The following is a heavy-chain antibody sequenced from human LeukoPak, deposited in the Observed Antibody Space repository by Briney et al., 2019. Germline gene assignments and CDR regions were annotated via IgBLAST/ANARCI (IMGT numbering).Heavy chain of an antibody. Sequence: GGSLGLSCAASGFTFTSYAMSWVRQAPGKGLEWVSVIYSGGRTYYADSVKGRFTISRDNSKSTLYLQMNSLRAEDTAVYYSARDHPPGDYWGQGTLVTVSS. CDR3: ARDHPPGDY. CDR2: IYSGGRT. V-gene: IGHV3-53*01. J-gene: IGHJ4*02. CDR1: GFTFTSYA.